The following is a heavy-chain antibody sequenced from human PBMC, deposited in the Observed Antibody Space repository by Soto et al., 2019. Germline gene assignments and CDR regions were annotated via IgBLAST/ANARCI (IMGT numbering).Heavy chain of an antibody. CDR3: ARGLLVVVQATIIPWFDP. CDR2: INPYSGDT. J-gene: IGHJ5*02. V-gene: IGHV1-2*02. Sequence: ASVKVSCKASGYTFTGYYIHWVRQAPGQGLEWMGWINPYSGDTSYARKFQGRVTMTRDTSISSAYMELSRLRSDDTAVYYCARGLLVVVQATIIPWFDPWGQGTLVTVSS. D-gene: IGHD2-2*02. CDR1: GYTFTGYY.